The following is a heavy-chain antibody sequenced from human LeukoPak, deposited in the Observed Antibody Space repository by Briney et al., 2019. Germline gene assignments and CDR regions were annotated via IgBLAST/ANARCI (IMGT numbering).Heavy chain of an antibody. CDR1: GFTFSSYG. CDR2: ISYDGSNK. Sequence: GRSLRLSCAASGFTFSSYGMHWVRQAPGKGLEWVAVISYDGSNKYYADSVKGRFTISRDNSKNTLYLQMNSLRAEDTAVYYCAKESAPYYDYVWGSYRWGYWGQGTLVTVSS. J-gene: IGHJ4*02. V-gene: IGHV3-30*18. D-gene: IGHD3-16*02. CDR3: AKESAPYYDYVWGSYRWGY.